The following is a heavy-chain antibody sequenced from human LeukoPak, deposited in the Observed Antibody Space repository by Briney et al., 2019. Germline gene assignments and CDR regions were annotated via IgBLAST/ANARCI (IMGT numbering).Heavy chain of an antibody. CDR2: INTHTGNT. J-gene: IGHJ4*02. V-gene: IGHV1-18*04. CDR1: VYTYTSYG. Sequence: ASVKVSYKASVYTYTSYGIRWVRQAPGQGLEWMGWINTHTGNTNYAQKLQGRVTVTTDTSASTAYMELRTLRSDDTAVYYCAISQYSTGWYGGLVRWGQGTLATVSS. D-gene: IGHD6-19*01. CDR3: AISQYSTGWYGGLVR.